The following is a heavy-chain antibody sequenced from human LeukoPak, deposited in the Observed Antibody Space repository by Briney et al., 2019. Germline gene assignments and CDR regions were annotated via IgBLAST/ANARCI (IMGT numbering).Heavy chain of an antibody. D-gene: IGHD5-24*01. CDR1: GGSISSSSYY. Sequence: SETLSLTCTVSGGSISSSSYYRGWIRQPPGKGLEWIGSIYYSGSTYYNPSLKSRVTISVDTPKNQFSLKLSSVTAADTAVYYCVAVEMATITHWGQGTLVTVSS. CDR2: IYYSGST. V-gene: IGHV4-39*01. J-gene: IGHJ4*02. CDR3: VAVEMATITH.